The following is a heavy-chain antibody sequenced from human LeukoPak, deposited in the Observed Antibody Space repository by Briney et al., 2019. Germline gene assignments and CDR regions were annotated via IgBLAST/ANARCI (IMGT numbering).Heavy chain of an antibody. J-gene: IGHJ6*03. CDR2: IYTSGST. CDR1: GSSISGYY. CDR3: ARSQLLPNYYMDV. Sequence: SETLSLTCTVSGSSISGYYWNWIRQPAGKGLEWIGRIYTSGSTNYNPSLKSRVTMSVDTSKNQFSLKLSSVTAADTAVYYCARSQLLPNYYMDVWGKGTTVTVSS. V-gene: IGHV4-4*07. D-gene: IGHD2-2*01.